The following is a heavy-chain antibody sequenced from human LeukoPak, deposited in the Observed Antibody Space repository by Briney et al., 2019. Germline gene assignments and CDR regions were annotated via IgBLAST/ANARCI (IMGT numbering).Heavy chain of an antibody. Sequence: SVKVSCKASGGTFSSYAISWVRQAPGQGLEWMGGIIPIFGTANYAQKFQGRVTITADEPTSTAYMELSSLRSEDTAVYYCARGVAGSYYFDYWGQGTLVTVSS. D-gene: IGHD6-19*01. V-gene: IGHV1-69*13. J-gene: IGHJ4*02. CDR2: IIPIFGTA. CDR3: ARGVAGSYYFDY. CDR1: GGTFSSYA.